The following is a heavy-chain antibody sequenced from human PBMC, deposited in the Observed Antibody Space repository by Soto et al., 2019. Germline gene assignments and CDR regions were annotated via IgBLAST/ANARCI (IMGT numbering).Heavy chain of an antibody. CDR3: AGLYSGYETWYFDL. J-gene: IGHJ2*01. D-gene: IGHD5-12*01. Sequence: QLQLQESGPGLVKPSETLSLNCTVSGGSFSRGNYYWGWIRQTPGKGPEWIANIYYNGGTYYNPSLKSRVTISLDTSKNLLSLKLSSVTAADTAVYYCAGLYSGYETWYFDLWGRGTLVTVSS. CDR1: GGSFSRGNYY. CDR2: IYYNGGT. V-gene: IGHV4-39*01.